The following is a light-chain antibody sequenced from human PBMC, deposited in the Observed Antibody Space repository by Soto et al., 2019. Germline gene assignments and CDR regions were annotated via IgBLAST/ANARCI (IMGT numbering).Light chain of an antibody. Sequence: QSALTQPASVSGSPGQSITISCTGTSSDVGGYKYVSWYQQHPGKAPKLMIYEVSSRPSGVSNRFSGSKSGNTASLSVSGLQAEDEADYYCSSYAGSNNLYVFGTGTKLTVL. CDR3: SSYAGSNNLYV. J-gene: IGLJ1*01. CDR2: EVS. V-gene: IGLV2-14*01. CDR1: SSDVGGYKY.